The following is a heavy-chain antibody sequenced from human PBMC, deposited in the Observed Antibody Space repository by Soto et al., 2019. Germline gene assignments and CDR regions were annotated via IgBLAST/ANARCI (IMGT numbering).Heavy chain of an antibody. CDR3: AVGLAATEIVRH. CDR2: MSYDGSAR. J-gene: IGHJ4*02. V-gene: IGHV3-30*03. D-gene: IGHD2-15*01. CDR1: GFSFSNYG. Sequence: QVQLVESGGGVVQPGKSLRLSCEVSGFSFSNYGMHWVRQAPGRGLEWVAVMSYDGSARYHADSVTGRITISRDNSKNTYYLQMNSLRGEDTAVYFCAVGLAATEIVRHWGQGTLVTVSS.